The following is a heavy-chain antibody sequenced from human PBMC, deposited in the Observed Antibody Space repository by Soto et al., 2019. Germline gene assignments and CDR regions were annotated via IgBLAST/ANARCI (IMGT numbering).Heavy chain of an antibody. V-gene: IGHV1-18*01. Sequence: QVHLVQSGAEVKKPGASVKVSCKGSGYAFTTYGITWVRQAPGQGLEWMGWISAHNGNTNYAQKLQGKVTVTRDTSTSTAYMELRSLRSDDTAVYYCARGRYGDYWGQGALVTVSS. CDR1: GYAFTTYG. D-gene: IGHD1-1*01. J-gene: IGHJ4*02. CDR3: ARGRYGDY. CDR2: ISAHNGNT.